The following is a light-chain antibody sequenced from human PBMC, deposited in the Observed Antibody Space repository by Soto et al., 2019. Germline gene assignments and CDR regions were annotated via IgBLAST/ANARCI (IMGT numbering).Light chain of an antibody. J-gene: IGKJ4*01. Sequence: DTVMTQSPDSLAVSLGERATINCKSSQSLLYTSTNKNYLSWYQQKPGQPPRLLIYWASTRESGVPGRFSGSGSGTDFPLTISGLQAEDVAVYFCQQSYSSPLTFGGGTKVEI. V-gene: IGKV4-1*01. CDR3: QQSYSSPLT. CDR1: QSLLYTSTNKNY. CDR2: WAS.